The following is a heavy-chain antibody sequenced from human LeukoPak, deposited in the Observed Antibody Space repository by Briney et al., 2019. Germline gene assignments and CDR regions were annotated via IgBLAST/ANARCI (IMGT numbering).Heavy chain of an antibody. CDR3: ARGIAAAGFFQH. CDR1: GGFIRSNY. D-gene: IGHD6-13*01. CDR2: INHSGST. Sequence: KPSETLSLTCTVSGGFIRSNYWSWIRQPPGKGLEWIGEINHSGSTNYNPSLKSRVTISVDASKNQFSLKLSSVTAADTAVYYCARGIAAAGFFQHWGQGTLVTVSS. J-gene: IGHJ1*01. V-gene: IGHV4-34*01.